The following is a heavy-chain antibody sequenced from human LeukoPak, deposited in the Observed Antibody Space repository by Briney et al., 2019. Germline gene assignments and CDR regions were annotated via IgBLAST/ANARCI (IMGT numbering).Heavy chain of an antibody. J-gene: IGHJ6*02. CDR1: GFTVSNNY. CDR3: AREYCSDGTCYYYYGMDV. D-gene: IGHD2-15*01. CDR2: IYSGGKT. Sequence: GGSLRLSCAASGFTVSNNYMSWLRQAPGKGLEWVSLIYSGGKTYYADSVKGRFIISRDNSKNTLYLQMNSLRAEDTAVYYCAREYCSDGTCYYYYGMDVWGHGTAVTVSS. V-gene: IGHV3-53*01.